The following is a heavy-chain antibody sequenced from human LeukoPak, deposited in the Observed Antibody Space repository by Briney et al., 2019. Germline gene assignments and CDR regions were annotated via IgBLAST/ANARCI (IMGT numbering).Heavy chain of an antibody. CDR3: ASSFRSLLPIDY. V-gene: IGHV4-30-2*05. Sequence: SSETLSLTCTVSGGSISSGDYYWSWIRQPPGKGLEWIGYIYHSGSTYYNPSLKSRVTISVDTSKNQFSLKLSSVTAADTAVYYCASSFRSLLPIDYWGQGTLVTVSS. D-gene: IGHD2-21*01. CDR1: GGSISSGDYY. J-gene: IGHJ4*02. CDR2: IYHSGST.